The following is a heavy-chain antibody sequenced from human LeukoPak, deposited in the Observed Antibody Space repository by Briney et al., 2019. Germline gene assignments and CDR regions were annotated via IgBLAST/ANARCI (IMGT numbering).Heavy chain of an antibody. D-gene: IGHD3-9*01. V-gene: IGHV3-23*01. CDR1: GFTFSSFA. CDR2: ISCSGGGT. Sequence: GGSLRLSCAASGFTFSSFAMSWVRQAPGKGLEWVSAISCSGGGTYYADSVKGRFTLSRHNYKNPLYLQMNSLRAEDTAVYYCAKSAYYDILTGYYCEDYWGQGTLVTVSS. CDR3: AKSAYYDILTGYYCEDY. J-gene: IGHJ4*02.